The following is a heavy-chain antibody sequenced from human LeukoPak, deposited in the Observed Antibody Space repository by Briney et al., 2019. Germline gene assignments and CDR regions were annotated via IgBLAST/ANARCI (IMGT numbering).Heavy chain of an antibody. CDR2: ISSSGSTI. V-gene: IGHV3-48*03. CDR1: GFTFSSYE. Sequence: PGGSLRLSCAASGFTFSSYEMNWVRQAPGKGLEGVSYISSSGSTIYYADSVKGRFTISRDNAKNSLYLQMNGLRAEDTAVYYCARDRRAGDSSGYRGMDVWGQGTTVTVSS. D-gene: IGHD3-22*01. CDR3: ARDRRAGDSSGYRGMDV. J-gene: IGHJ6*02.